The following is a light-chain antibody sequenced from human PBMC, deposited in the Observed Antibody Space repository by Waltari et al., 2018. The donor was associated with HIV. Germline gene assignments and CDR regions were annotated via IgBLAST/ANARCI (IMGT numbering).Light chain of an antibody. Sequence: QSALTQPASVSGSPGQPITISCTGTSRAVGSYNLVSWYQQHPGKAPKLMIYEVSKRPSGVSNRFSGSKSGNTASLTISGLQAEDEADYYCCSYAGSSANVVFGGGTKLTVL. V-gene: IGLV2-23*02. CDR3: CSYAGSSANVV. CDR2: EVS. J-gene: IGLJ2*01. CDR1: SRAVGSYNL.